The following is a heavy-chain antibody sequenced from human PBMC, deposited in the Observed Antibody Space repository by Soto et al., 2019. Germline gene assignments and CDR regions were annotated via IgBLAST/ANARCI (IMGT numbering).Heavy chain of an antibody. CDR3: AREDIVVVPAARDYYYYGMDV. CDR1: GGSFSGYY. D-gene: IGHD2-2*01. Sequence: PSETLSLTCAVYGGSFSGYYWSWIRQPPGKGLEWIGEINHSGSTNYNPSLKSRVTISVDTSKNQFSLKLSSVTAADTAVYYCAREDIVVVPAARDYYYYGMDVWGQGTTVT. CDR2: INHSGST. J-gene: IGHJ6*02. V-gene: IGHV4-34*01.